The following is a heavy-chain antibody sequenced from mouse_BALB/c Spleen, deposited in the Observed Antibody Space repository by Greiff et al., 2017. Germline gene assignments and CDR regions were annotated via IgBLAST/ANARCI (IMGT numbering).Heavy chain of an antibody. J-gene: IGHJ3*01. CDR2: IWAGGST. CDR3: ARDGGAYGNYDPGWFAY. CDR1: GFSLTSYG. D-gene: IGHD2-10*02. V-gene: IGHV2-9*02. Sequence: VKLMESGPGLVAPSQSLSITCTVSGFSLTSYGVHWVRQPPGKGLEWLGVIWAGGSTNYNSALMSRLSISKDNSKSQVFLKMNSLQTDDTAMYYCARDGGAYGNYDPGWFAYWGQGTLVTVSA.